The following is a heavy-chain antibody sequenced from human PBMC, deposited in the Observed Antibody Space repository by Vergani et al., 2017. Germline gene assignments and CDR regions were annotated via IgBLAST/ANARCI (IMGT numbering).Heavy chain of an antibody. CDR3: ARQFWVSQGVGAFET. V-gene: IGHV4-59*01. J-gene: IGHJ3*02. Sequence: QVQLQQWGAGVVKPSGTLSLTCAVFGESFSSFYWSWIRQPPGKGLEWIGYIYYSGSTNYNPSLKSRVTISVDTSKNQFSLKLSSVTAADTAVYYCARQFWVSQGVGAFETWGRGTEVSVSS. CDR2: IYYSGST. CDR1: GESFSSFY. D-gene: IGHD3-16*01.